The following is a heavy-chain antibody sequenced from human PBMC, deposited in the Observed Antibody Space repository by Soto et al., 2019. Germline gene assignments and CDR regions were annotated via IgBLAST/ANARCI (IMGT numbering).Heavy chain of an antibody. V-gene: IGHV5-10-1*01. J-gene: IGHJ4*02. CDR1: GYSFTCYW. Sequence: PGESMKICCQCAGYSFTCYWIGWGRQRPGEGLEWMGRINPSDSYTTYSPSFQGHVTISTDKSFSTAYLQWSGLKASDTAMYYCARLGYCTGTSCYAFDSWGQGTLVTVSS. CDR3: ARLGYCTGTSCYAFDS. CDR2: INPSDSYT. D-gene: IGHD2-2*01.